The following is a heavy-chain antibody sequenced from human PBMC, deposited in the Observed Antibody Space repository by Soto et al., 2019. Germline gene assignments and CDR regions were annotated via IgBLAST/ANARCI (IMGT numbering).Heavy chain of an antibody. J-gene: IGHJ6*03. Sequence: SETLTLTCTVSGGSISSYYWSWIRQPPGKGLEWIGYIYYSGSTNYNPSLKSRVTISVDTSKNQFSLKLSSVTAADTAVYYCARVDTAMVIYYYYYMDVWGKGTTVTVSS. D-gene: IGHD5-18*01. CDR3: ARVDTAMVIYYYYYMDV. V-gene: IGHV4-59*01. CDR2: IYYSGST. CDR1: GGSISSYY.